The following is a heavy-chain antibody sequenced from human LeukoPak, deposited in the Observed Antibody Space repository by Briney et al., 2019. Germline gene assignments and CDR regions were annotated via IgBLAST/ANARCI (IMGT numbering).Heavy chain of an antibody. V-gene: IGHV5-51*01. CDR3: ARREQWFDY. Sequence: GESLKISCKGSGYSFSNYWISWVRQMAGKGLEWMGIIYPGDSDTRYSPSFQGQVTISADKSISTAYLQWSSLKASDTAIYYCARREQWFDYWGQGTLVTVSS. J-gene: IGHJ4*02. D-gene: IGHD6-19*01. CDR2: IYPGDSDT. CDR1: GYSFSNYW.